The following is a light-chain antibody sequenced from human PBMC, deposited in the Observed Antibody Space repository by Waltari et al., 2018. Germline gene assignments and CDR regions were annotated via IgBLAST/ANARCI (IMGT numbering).Light chain of an antibody. CDR1: QSVNTY. CDR3: QHHVRLPAT. Sequence: ILFTQSPGTLAFSPGGRATLSCRASQSVNTYLAWYQQKPGQAPRLLIYGAYTRAAGIPDRFSGSGSGTDFSLTISRLEAEDFAVYYCQHHVRLPATFGQGTKVEIK. CDR2: GAY. V-gene: IGKV3-20*01. J-gene: IGKJ1*01.